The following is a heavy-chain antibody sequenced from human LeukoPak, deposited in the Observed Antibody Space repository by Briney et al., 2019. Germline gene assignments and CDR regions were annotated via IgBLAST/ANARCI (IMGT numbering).Heavy chain of an antibody. CDR2: ISFDGSDK. V-gene: IGHV3-30-3*01. CDR1: GFTFSNYA. D-gene: IGHD3-10*01. CDR3: ARGFERDYYGSGSRPADFDY. J-gene: IGHJ4*02. Sequence: GGSLRLSCAASGFTFSNYAMHWVRQAPGKGLEWVAFISFDGSDKYYADSVKGRFTISRDNSKNTLYLQMNSLRSDDTAVYYCARGFERDYYGSGSRPADFDYWGQGTLVTVSS.